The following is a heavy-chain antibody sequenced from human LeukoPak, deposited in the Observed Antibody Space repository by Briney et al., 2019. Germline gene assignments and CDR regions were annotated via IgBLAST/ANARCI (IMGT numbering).Heavy chain of an antibody. CDR3: ARYYIAVAEGDWFDP. Sequence: ASVKVSCKASGYSLTSHDINWIRQSPGQGLEWVGWMNPNTGNSGSAQKLQGRVTMTTDTSTSTAYMELRSLRSDDTAVYYCARYYIAVAEGDWFDPWGQGTLVTVSS. CDR2: MNPNTGNS. J-gene: IGHJ5*02. D-gene: IGHD6-19*01. V-gene: IGHV1-8*01. CDR1: GYSLTSHD.